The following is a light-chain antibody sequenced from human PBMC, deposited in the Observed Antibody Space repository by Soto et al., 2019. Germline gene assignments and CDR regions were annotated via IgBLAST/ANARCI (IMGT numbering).Light chain of an antibody. V-gene: IGLV2-23*01. CDR1: SSDIGSYDL. J-gene: IGLJ2*01. Sequence: QSVLTQPASVSVSRGQSITSSCTGTSSDIGSYDLVSWYQHHPARAPKLIIYEGSKRPSGVSMRFSGSKSGYTASLTISGLQAEDEADYFCCSYAGSITYVVFGGGTKLTVL. CDR2: EGS. CDR3: CSYAGSITYVV.